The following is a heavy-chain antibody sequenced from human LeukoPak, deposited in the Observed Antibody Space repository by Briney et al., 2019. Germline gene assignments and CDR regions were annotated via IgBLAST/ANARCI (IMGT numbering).Heavy chain of an antibody. D-gene: IGHD6-19*01. Sequence: PGGSLRLSCAASGFTFSSYWMNWVRQAPGKGLEWVSSISSSSSYIYYADSVKGRFTISRDNAKNSLYLQMNSLRAEDTAVYYCARDTYSSGWFFLDYWGQGTLVTVSS. CDR2: ISSSSSYI. V-gene: IGHV3-21*01. J-gene: IGHJ4*02. CDR1: GFTFSSYW. CDR3: ARDTYSSGWFFLDY.